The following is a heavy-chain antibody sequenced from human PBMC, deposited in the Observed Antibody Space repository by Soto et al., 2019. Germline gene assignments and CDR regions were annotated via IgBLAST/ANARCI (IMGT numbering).Heavy chain of an antibody. CDR2: IYYSGST. CDR3: ARGSYYEGGSGYYTSSHFDD. V-gene: IGHV4-59*01. Sequence: SETLSLTCTVSGGSISSYYWSWIRQPPGKGLEWIGYIYYSGSTNYNPSLKSRVTISVDTSKNQFSLKLSSVTAADTAVYYCARGSYYEGGSGYYTSSHFDDWGKGTLVTVDS. J-gene: IGHJ4*02. CDR1: GGSISSYY. D-gene: IGHD3-3*01.